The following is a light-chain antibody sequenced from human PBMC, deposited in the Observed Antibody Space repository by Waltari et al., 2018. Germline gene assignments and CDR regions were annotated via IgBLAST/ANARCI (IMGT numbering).Light chain of an antibody. CDR2: WAS. Sequence: DIVMTQSPDSLAVSLGERATINCKSIQSVLYISNNKNYLAWYQQKPGQTPKLLIYWASTRESGVPDRFSGSGSGTDFTLTISSLQAEDVAVYYCQQYYSIPYTFGQGTKLEIK. J-gene: IGKJ2*01. V-gene: IGKV4-1*01. CDR1: QSVLYISNNKNY. CDR3: QQYYSIPYT.